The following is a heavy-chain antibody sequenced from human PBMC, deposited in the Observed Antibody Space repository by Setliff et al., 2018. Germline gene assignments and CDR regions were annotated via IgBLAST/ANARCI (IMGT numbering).Heavy chain of an antibody. CDR2: IYIGGSA. V-gene: IGHV4-4*07. Sequence: PSETLSLTCTVSGGSISSYYWSWIRQPAGKGLEWIGHIYIGGSANYNPSLKSRVTISMDTSKNQFSLKLSSVTAADTAVYYCARPLYYNFWSGYPDYYYYMDVWGKGTTVTVSS. CDR1: GGSISSYY. CDR3: ARPLYYNFWSGYPDYYYYMDV. J-gene: IGHJ6*03. D-gene: IGHD3-3*01.